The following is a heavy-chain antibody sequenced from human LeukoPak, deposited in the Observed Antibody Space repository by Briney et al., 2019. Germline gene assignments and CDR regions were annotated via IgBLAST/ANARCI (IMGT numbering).Heavy chain of an antibody. CDR3: AREGMATITRDAFDI. Sequence: ASVKVSCKASGYTFTSYGISWVGQAPGQGREWRGWISAYNGNTNYAQKFQSRATMTTYTSTSTAYMELRSLRSDDTAVYYCAREGMATITRDAFDIWGQGTMVTVSS. J-gene: IGHJ3*02. D-gene: IGHD5-24*01. CDR1: GYTFTSYG. CDR2: ISAYNGNT. V-gene: IGHV1-18*01.